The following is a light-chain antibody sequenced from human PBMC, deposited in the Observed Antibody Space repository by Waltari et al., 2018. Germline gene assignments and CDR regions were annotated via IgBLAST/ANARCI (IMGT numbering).Light chain of an antibody. CDR1: QDIRTY. Sequence: AIRVTQSPSSLSASTGDSVTITCRAIQDIRTYLGWYQQKPGKAPKLLLYAVSTLQSGVPSRFSGSGSGTDFALHIQNLQSEDFATYFCQQYYAFPWTFGQGTRVEV. CDR2: AVS. V-gene: IGKV1-8*01. J-gene: IGKJ1*01. CDR3: QQYYAFPWT.